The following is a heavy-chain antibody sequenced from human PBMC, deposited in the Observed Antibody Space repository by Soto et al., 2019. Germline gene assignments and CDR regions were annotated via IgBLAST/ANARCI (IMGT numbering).Heavy chain of an antibody. CDR3: ARRISSFDYGHFDY. D-gene: IGHD3-10*01. V-gene: IGHV5-51*01. J-gene: IGHJ4*02. Sequence: GESLKISCKGSGYSFTTYWIGWVRQMPGKGLEWMGVIYPGDSDTRYSPSFQGQVTISADKSISTAYLQWSSLKASDTAMYYCARRISSFDYGHFDYWGQGTLVTVSS. CDR2: IYPGDSDT. CDR1: GYSFTTYW.